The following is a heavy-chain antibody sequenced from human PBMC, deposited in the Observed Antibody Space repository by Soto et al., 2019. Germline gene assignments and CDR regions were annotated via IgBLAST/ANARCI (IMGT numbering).Heavy chain of an antibody. CDR2: ISGSGGST. J-gene: IGHJ5*02. CDR1: GFTFSSYA. CDR3: ANWHAGYSSSWYWFDP. D-gene: IGHD6-13*01. Sequence: GGSLRLSCAASGFTFSSYAMSWVRQAPGKGLEWVSAISGSGGSTYYADSVKGRFTISRDNSKNTLYLQMNSLRAEDTAVYYCANWHAGYSSSWYWFDPWGQGTLVTVSS. V-gene: IGHV3-23*01.